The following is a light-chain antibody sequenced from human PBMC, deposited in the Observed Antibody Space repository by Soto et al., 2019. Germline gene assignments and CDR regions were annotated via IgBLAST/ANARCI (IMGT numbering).Light chain of an antibody. CDR3: GTWDSSLSGGV. V-gene: IGLV1-51*01. J-gene: IGLJ3*02. CDR1: SSNIGDDY. Sequence: QSVLTQPPSVSSAPGQKVTISCSGSSSNIGDDYVSWYQQFPGEAPRLLIYDDDKRPSGIPDRFSGSKSGTAATLEITGLQTGDEADYYCGTWDSSLSGGVFGGGTQLTVL. CDR2: DDD.